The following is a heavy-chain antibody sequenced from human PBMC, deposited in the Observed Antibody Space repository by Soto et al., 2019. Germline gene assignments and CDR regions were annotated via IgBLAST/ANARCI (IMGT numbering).Heavy chain of an antibody. Sequence: SETLSLTCTVSGDSVTGSSYYWSWVRQPPGKGLEWIGYIYYGDYTNYSPSLKSRVTISVDTSKNQFSLKLSSVTAADTAVYYCASHLRFLEWGYYYYYGMDVWGQGTTVTVSS. D-gene: IGHD3-3*01. CDR1: GDSVTGSSYY. CDR2: IYYGDYT. V-gene: IGHV4-61*01. J-gene: IGHJ6*02. CDR3: ASHLRFLEWGYYYYYGMDV.